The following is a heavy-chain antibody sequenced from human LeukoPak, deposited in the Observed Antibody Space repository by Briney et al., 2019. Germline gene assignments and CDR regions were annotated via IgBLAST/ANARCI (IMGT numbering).Heavy chain of an antibody. CDR2: MNPNSGNT. CDR1: GYTFTSYD. D-gene: IGHD3-10*01. Sequence: GASVKVSCKASGYTFTSYDINWVRQATGQGLEWMGWMNPNSGNTGYAQKFQGRVTMTRNTSISTAYMELSSLRSEDTVVYYCASARDASHYYGSGSYYALDYWGQGTLVTVSS. J-gene: IGHJ4*02. CDR3: ASARDASHYYGSGSYYALDY. V-gene: IGHV1-8*01.